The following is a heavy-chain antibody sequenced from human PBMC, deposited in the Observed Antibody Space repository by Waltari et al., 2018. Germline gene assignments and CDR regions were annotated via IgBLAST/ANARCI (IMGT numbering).Heavy chain of an antibody. CDR1: GSSFSSTYR. D-gene: IGHD2-21*01. J-gene: IGHJ3*02. CDR3: ARRPIATPEFSFDI. Sequence: QLQLQESGPGLVKPSETLSLTCTVSGSSFSSTYRWGWIRQSPGKGLEWIATFYRYGDTYYNPDLKSRVSISVDTSETQFSLKLSSVTAADTAVYYCARRPIATPEFSFDIWGHGTMVSVSS. CDR2: FYRYGDT. V-gene: IGHV4-38-2*02.